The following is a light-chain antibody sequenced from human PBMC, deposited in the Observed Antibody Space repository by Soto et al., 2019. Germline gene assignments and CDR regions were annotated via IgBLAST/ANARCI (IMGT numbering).Light chain of an antibody. CDR1: ESLLHRNGNTY. Sequence: EIVLTQGPLSSPVTLGQPASISCTSSESLLHRNGNTYLSWLHQRPGQPPRLLVYHVSSRFSGVPHRFRGSGVGTPFTLTISRVDAEDVPFYFCVQPTPFPWTFGQGTRLEV. CDR2: HVS. V-gene: IGKV2-24*01. J-gene: IGKJ1*01. CDR3: VQPTPFPWT.